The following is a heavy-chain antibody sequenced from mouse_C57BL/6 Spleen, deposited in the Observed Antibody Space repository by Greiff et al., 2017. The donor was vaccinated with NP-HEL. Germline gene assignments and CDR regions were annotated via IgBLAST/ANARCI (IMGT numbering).Heavy chain of an antibody. J-gene: IGHJ3*01. Sequence: QVQLQQPGAELVKPGASVKLSCKASGYTFTSYWMQWVKQRPGQGLEWIGEIDPSDSYTNYNQKFKGKATLTVDTSSSTAYLQLSSLTSEDSAVYYCAIVRLTGSRGFAYWAQGTLVTVSA. CDR2: IDPSDSYT. CDR3: AIVRLTGSRGFAY. CDR1: GYTFTSYW. V-gene: IGHV1-50*01. D-gene: IGHD4-1*01.